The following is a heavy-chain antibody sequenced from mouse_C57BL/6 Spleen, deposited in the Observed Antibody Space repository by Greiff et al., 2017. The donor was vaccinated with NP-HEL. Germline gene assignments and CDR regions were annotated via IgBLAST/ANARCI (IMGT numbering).Heavy chain of an antibody. Sequence: VQLQQSGAELVRPGSSVKLSCKASGYTFTSYWMDWVKQRPGQGLEWIGNIYPSDSETHYNQEFKDKATLTVDKSSSTAYMQLSSLTSEDSAVYYCARDNWDGGFDYWGQGTTLTVSS. J-gene: IGHJ2*01. CDR3: ARDNWDGGFDY. CDR2: IYPSDSET. CDR1: GYTFTSYW. D-gene: IGHD4-1*02. V-gene: IGHV1-61*01.